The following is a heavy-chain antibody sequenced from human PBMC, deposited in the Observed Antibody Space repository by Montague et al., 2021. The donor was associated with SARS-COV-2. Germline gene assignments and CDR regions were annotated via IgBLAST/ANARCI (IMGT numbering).Heavy chain of an antibody. J-gene: IGHJ4*02. V-gene: IGHV5-10-1*01. CDR2: IDPSDSYT. CDR1: GYSFTSYW. Sequence: QSGAEVKKPGESLRISCKGSGYSFTSYWISWVRQMPGKGLEWMGRIDPSDSYTNYSPSFQGHVTISADKSISTAYLQWSSLKASDTAMYYCARHRAYYGSGSPPIIDYWDQGTLVTVSS. CDR3: ARHRAYYGSGSPPIIDY. D-gene: IGHD3-10*01.